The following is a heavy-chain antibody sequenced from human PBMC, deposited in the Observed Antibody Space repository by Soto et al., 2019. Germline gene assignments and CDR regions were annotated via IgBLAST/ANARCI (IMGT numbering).Heavy chain of an antibody. D-gene: IGHD3-3*01. Sequence: PSETLSLTCAVYGGTFSGYYWSRIRQPPGTGLEWFGGINHSGSTNYNPSLKRRVSISVDTSKNQFSLQLSSVTAADTGVYYCGRGLAYDGWSGYYHSYWFDPWGQGTLGTVAS. CDR1: GGTFSGYY. J-gene: IGHJ5*02. V-gene: IGHV4-34*01. CDR2: INHSGST. CDR3: GRGLAYDGWSGYYHSYWFDP.